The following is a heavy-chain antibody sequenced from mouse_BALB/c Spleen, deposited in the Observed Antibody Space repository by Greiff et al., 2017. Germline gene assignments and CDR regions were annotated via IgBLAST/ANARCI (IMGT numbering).Heavy chain of an antibody. CDR1: GFTFSSFG. V-gene: IGHV5-17*02. D-gene: IGHD1-1*01. Sequence: VMLVESGGGLVQPGGSRKLSCAASGFTFSSFGMHWVRQAPEKGLEWVAYISSGSSTIYYADTVKGRFTISRDNPKNTLFLQMTSLRSEETAMYYCARRGFYGRYAMDYWGQGTSVTVSS. CDR2: ISSGSSTI. J-gene: IGHJ4*01. CDR3: ARRGFYGRYAMDY.